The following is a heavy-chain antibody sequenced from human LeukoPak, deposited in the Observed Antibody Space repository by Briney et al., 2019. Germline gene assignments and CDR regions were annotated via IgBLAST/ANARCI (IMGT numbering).Heavy chain of an antibody. D-gene: IGHD6-13*01. CDR2: VKQDGSEK. Sequence: GGSLRLSCAASGFTFSRFWMCWVRQTPGKGLEWVANVKQDGSEKYYVDSVKGRFTITRDNAKNSLHLQMNSLRAEDTAVYYCARYGSIVAAGTFDYWGQGTLVTVSS. CDR3: ARYGSIVAAGTFDY. V-gene: IGHV3-7*04. J-gene: IGHJ4*02. CDR1: GFTFSRFW.